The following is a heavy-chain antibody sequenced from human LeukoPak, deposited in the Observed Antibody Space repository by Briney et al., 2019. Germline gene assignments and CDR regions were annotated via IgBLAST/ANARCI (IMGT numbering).Heavy chain of an antibody. V-gene: IGHV1-2*07. D-gene: IGHD1-26*01. CDR2: ISPDSGGT. Sequence: GASVKVSCKASGYTFIDYYIHWVRQAPGQGLEFLGWISPDSGGTNYPHKFQGRVTLTRDTSISTAYMELSRLRSDDTAVYYCVTLGATNFDYWGQGTLVTVSS. CDR1: GYTFIDYY. CDR3: VTLGATNFDY. J-gene: IGHJ4*02.